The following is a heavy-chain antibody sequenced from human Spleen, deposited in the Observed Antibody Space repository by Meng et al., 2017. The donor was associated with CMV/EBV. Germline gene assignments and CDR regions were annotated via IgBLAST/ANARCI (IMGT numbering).Heavy chain of an antibody. CDR3: VRDRNYYFDH. V-gene: IGHV4-4*02. Sequence: SETLSLTCAVSGGSISSNWWSWVRQPPGKGLEWIGEISHSGTTNYNPSLKSRVTISVDTSTNKFSLRLTSVTAADTAVYYCVRDRNYYFDHWGQGTLVTVSS. CDR1: GGSISSNW. J-gene: IGHJ4*02. CDR2: ISHSGTT. D-gene: IGHD1-14*01.